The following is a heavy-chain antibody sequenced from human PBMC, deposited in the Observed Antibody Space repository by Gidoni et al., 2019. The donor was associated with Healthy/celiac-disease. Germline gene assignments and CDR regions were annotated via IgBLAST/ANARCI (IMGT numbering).Heavy chain of an antibody. J-gene: IGHJ4*02. CDR2: INHSGST. D-gene: IGHD3-10*01. CDR1: GGSFSGYY. CDR3: ASGRYYGPYAY. V-gene: IGHV4-34*01. Sequence: QVQLQQWGAGLVKPWETLGISGAVDGGSFSGYYWSWIRQPPGKGLAWIGEINHSGSTNYNPSLKSRVTISVDTSKNQFSLKLSSVTAADTAVYYCASGRYYGPYAYWGQGTLVTVSS.